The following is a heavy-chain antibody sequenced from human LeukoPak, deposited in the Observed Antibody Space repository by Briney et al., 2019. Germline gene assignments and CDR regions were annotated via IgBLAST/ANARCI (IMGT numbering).Heavy chain of an antibody. CDR3: ASGQQWLHYFDY. J-gene: IGHJ4*02. D-gene: IGHD6-19*01. CDR2: ISGSGGST. CDR1: GFTFSSYG. Sequence: GGTLRLSCAASGFTFSSYGMSWVRQAPGKGLEWVSAISGSGGSTYYADSVKGRFTISRDNAKNSLYLQMNSLRAEDTAVYYCASGQQWLHYFDYWGQGTLVTVSS. V-gene: IGHV3-23*01.